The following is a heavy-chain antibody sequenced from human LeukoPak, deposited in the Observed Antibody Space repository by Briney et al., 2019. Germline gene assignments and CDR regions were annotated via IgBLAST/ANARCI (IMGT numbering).Heavy chain of an antibody. J-gene: IGHJ4*02. CDR1: GYTFTGYY. CDR2: INPNSGGT. V-gene: IGHV1-2*02. D-gene: IGHD6-19*01. CDR3: ARGGILEGSGWYWDFDY. Sequence: GASVKVSCRASGYTFTGYYMHWVRQAPGQGLEWMGWINPNSGGTNYAQKFQGRVTMTRDTSISTAYMELSRLRSDDTAVYYCARGGILEGSGWYWDFDYWGQGTLVTVSS.